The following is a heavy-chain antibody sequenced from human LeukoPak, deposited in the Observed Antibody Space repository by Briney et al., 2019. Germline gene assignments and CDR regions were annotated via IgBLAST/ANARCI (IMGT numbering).Heavy chain of an antibody. V-gene: IGHV3-66*01. J-gene: IGHJ4*02. Sequence: GGSLRLSCVASVFTVSNNYMSWVRQAPGEGLEWVSVIYSGGSTYYADSVKGRFTISRDNSKNSLYLQMNSLRAEDTAVYYCARDIYCSGGSCTHYWGQGTLVTVSS. CDR3: ARDIYCSGGSCTHY. CDR1: VFTVSNNY. CDR2: IYSGGST. D-gene: IGHD2-15*01.